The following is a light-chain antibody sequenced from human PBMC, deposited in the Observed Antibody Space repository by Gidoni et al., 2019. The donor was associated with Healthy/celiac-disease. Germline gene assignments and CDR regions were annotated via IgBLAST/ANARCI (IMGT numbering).Light chain of an antibody. V-gene: IGLV1-40*01. J-gene: IGLJ2*01. CDR1: SSNIGAGYD. CDR3: QSYDSSLSGSVV. Sequence: QSVLTPPPSVSGAPGQRVTISCTGSSSNIGAGYDVHWYQQRPGTAPKLLIYGNSNRPSGVPDRFSGSKSGTSASLAITGLQAEDEADYYCQSYDSSLSGSVVFGGGTKLTVL. CDR2: GNS.